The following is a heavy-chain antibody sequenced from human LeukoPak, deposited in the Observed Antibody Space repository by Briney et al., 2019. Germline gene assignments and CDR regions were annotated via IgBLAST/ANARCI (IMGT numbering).Heavy chain of an antibody. J-gene: IGHJ5*01. CDR2: ISLDGSRK. CDR1: GLTFTSHG. CDR3: ARDRAVSWLDS. D-gene: IGHD3-10*01. Sequence: GGSLRLFCAASGLTFTSHGFHWVRQAPGRGLEWLTFISLDGSRKSYADSVKGRFTFSRDDSKNTLYLEMDSLRAEDTATYYCARDRAVSWLDSWGLGTLVTVSS. V-gene: IGHV3-33*05.